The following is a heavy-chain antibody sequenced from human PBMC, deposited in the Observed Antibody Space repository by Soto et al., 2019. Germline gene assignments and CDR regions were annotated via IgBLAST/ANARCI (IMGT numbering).Heavy chain of an antibody. CDR1: GGSISSSYW. CDR2: IYHSGST. J-gene: IGHJ4*02. D-gene: IGHD2-15*01. Sequence: QVQLQESGPGLVKPSGTLSLNCAVSGGSISSSYWWSWVRQPPGKGLEWIGEIYHSGSTNYNSSLKRRVPISIDKSKNQFSLKLNSVTAADTAIYYCARAYCNGVSCYSDYWGQGTLVTVSS. CDR3: ARAYCNGVSCYSDY. V-gene: IGHV4-4*02.